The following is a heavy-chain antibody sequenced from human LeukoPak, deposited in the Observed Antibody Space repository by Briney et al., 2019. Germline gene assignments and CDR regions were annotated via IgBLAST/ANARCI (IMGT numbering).Heavy chain of an antibody. J-gene: IGHJ5*02. CDR1: GGSISNYY. V-gene: IGHV4-59*08. CDR3: TRRGGSSSSDWFDP. Sequence: SETLSLTCTVSGGSISNYYWSWIRQPPGKGLERIGYVYYTGSTSYNPSLKSRVTISGDTSKNQFSLKLSSVTAADTAVYYCTRRGGSSSSDWFDPWGQGTLVIVSS. D-gene: IGHD6-6*01. CDR2: VYYTGST.